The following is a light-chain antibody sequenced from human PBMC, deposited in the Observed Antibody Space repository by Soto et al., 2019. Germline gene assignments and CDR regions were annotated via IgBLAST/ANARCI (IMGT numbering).Light chain of an antibody. Sequence: IVMTHSPDTLSVSPWEMATLSCRASQSITEKVVWYQQKSGQAPRLLIYGAFTRAADVPDRFSGSGSGTDFTLTISRLEAEDFAVYYCQQYGSPPTTFGQGTRLEIK. CDR2: GAF. CDR1: QSITEK. V-gene: IGKV3-20*01. J-gene: IGKJ5*01. CDR3: QQYGSPPTT.